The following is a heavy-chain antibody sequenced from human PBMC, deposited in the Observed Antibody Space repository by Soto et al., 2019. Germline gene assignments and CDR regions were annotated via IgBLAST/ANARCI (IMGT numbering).Heavy chain of an antibody. J-gene: IGHJ4*02. V-gene: IGHV6-1*01. D-gene: IGHD3-22*01. Sequence: SQTLSLTCAISGDSASSNSAAWNWIRQSPSRGLEWLGRTYYRSQWYDDYAESVKSRISITPDTSKNQFSLQLNSVTPEDTAVYYCARDSSGYYYRYFDCWGRGTLVTVSS. CDR3: ARDSSGYYYRYFDC. CDR2: TYYRSQWYD. CDR1: GDSASSNSAA.